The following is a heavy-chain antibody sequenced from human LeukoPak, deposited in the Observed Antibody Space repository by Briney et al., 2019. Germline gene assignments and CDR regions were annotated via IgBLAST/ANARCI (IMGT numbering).Heavy chain of an antibody. CDR2: IIPIFGTA. Sequence: VSCKASGGTFSSYAISWVRQAPGQGLEWMGGIIPIFGTANYAQKFQGRVTITTDESTSTAYMELSSLRSEDTAVYYCASGSYCGGDCYDYWGQGTLVTVSS. D-gene: IGHD2-21*01. CDR3: ASGSYCGGDCYDY. CDR1: GGTFSSYA. V-gene: IGHV1-69*05. J-gene: IGHJ4*02.